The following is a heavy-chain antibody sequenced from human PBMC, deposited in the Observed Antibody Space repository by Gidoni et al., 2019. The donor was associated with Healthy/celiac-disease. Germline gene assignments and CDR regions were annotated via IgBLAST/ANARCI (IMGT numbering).Heavy chain of an antibody. CDR1: GGSFSGYY. D-gene: IGHD3-3*01. J-gene: IGHJ5*02. V-gene: IGHV4-34*01. Sequence: QVQLQQWGAGLLKPSETLSLTCAVYGGSFSGYYWSWIRQPPGKGLEWIGEINHSGSTNYNPSLKSRVTISVDTSKNQFSLKLSSVTAADTAVYYCARAGLRFLRGWFDPWGQGTLVTVSS. CDR3: ARAGLRFLRGWFDP. CDR2: INHSGST.